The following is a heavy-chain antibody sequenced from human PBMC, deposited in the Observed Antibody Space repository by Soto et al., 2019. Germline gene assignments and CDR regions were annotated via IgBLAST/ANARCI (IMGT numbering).Heavy chain of an antibody. CDR1: GDSVSSNSAA. J-gene: IGHJ4*02. Sequence: SQTLSLTCAISGDSVSSNSAAWNWIRQSPSRGLEGVGRTYYRAKWYNDDAVSVKSRITINPDTSKNQFSLQLNSVTPEDTAVYYCASSSSSYCTNGVCYTDPTTLDYWGQGTLVTVSS. CDR3: ASSSSSYCTNGVCYTDPTTLDY. CDR2: TYYRAKWYN. D-gene: IGHD2-8*01. V-gene: IGHV6-1*01.